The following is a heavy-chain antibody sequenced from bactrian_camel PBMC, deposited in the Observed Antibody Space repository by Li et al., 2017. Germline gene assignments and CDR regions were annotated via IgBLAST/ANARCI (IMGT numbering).Heavy chain of an antibody. CDR3: AAGSDWASLATTEYEH. J-gene: IGHJ4*01. CDR2: FDVGRRTP. CDR1: GYTYSSNC. D-gene: IGHD4*01. Sequence: VQLVESGGGSVHPGGSLKLSCAASGYTYSSNCMGWFRQIPDKEREGVAGFDVGRRTPYYVDSVKGRFTISQDNAEHTVYMQMTGLKPDDTAMYYCAAGSDWASLATTEYEHWGQGTQVTVS. V-gene: IGHV3S40*01.